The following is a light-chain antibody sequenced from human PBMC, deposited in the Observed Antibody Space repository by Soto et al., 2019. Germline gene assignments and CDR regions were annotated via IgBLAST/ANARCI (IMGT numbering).Light chain of an antibody. J-gene: IGKJ1*01. Sequence: PISQSPTTLSATVGDRVACTCRASQSISDWVAWYQQKPGKAPNLLIYDASTLESGVPSRFSGSGSGTEFTLTISSLQPDDFASYYCQQYNNYPRTFGQGAKVDI. V-gene: IGKV1-5*01. CDR2: DAS. CDR3: QQYNNYPRT. CDR1: QSISDW.